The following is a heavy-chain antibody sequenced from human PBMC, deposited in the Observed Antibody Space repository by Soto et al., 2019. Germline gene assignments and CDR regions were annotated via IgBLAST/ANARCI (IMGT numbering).Heavy chain of an antibody. V-gene: IGHV4-31*01. Sequence: QVQLQESGPGLVKPSQTLSLTCTVSGGSISSGGYYWSWIRQHPGKGLEWIGYIYYSGSTYYNPSLKXXVXIXXDTAKNQFSLKLSSVTAADTAVYYRARVNGDHFDYWGQGTLVTVSS. D-gene: IGHD4-17*01. CDR3: ARVNGDHFDY. CDR1: GGSISSGGYY. CDR2: IYYSGST. J-gene: IGHJ4*02.